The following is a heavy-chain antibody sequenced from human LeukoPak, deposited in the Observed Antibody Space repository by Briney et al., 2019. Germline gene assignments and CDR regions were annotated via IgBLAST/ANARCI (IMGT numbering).Heavy chain of an antibody. V-gene: IGHV4-59*01. Sequence: SETLSPTCTVSGGSISSYHWSWLRQPPGKGLEWIGYLYNSGSTHYNPSLKSRVTISVDMSRNQFSLKLSSVTAADTALYYCARALDYYDIRVWDYWGQGTLVTVSS. J-gene: IGHJ4*02. CDR1: GGSISSYH. D-gene: IGHD3-22*01. CDR3: ARALDYYDIRVWDY. CDR2: LYNSGST.